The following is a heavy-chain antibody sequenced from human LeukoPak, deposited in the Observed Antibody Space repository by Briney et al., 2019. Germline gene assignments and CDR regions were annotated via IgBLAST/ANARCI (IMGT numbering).Heavy chain of an antibody. CDR1: GGSISSYY. Sequence: SETLSLTCTVSGGSISSYYWSWIRQPPGKGLEWIGYIYYSGSTNYNPSLKSRVTISVDTSKNQFSLKLSSVTAADTAVYYCARGGGGYSVYYYHMDVWGKGTTVTISS. V-gene: IGHV4-59*01. J-gene: IGHJ6*03. CDR2: IYYSGST. D-gene: IGHD3-22*01. CDR3: ARGGGGYSVYYYHMDV.